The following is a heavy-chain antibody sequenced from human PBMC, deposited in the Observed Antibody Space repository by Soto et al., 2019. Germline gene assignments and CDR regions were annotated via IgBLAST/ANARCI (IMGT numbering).Heavy chain of an antibody. CDR3: ARIIRDGYSDFDY. CDR1: TDSISNNY. V-gene: IGHV4-4*07. CDR2: IYISGDT. J-gene: IGHJ4*02. D-gene: IGHD5-18*01. Sequence: SETLSLTCSVSTDSISNNYWSWIRQPAGKGLEWIGRIYISGDTNYNPSLKSRVTMSVDTSKNQFSLKLSSVTAADTAVYYCARIIRDGYSDFDYWGQGTLVTVSS.